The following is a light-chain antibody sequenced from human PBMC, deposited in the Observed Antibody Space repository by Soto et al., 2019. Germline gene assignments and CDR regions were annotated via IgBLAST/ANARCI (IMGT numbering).Light chain of an antibody. CDR2: DAS. CDR3: QQYNNYLRT. V-gene: IGKV1D-13*01. J-gene: IGKJ1*01. Sequence: AIQLTQSPSSLSASVGDRVTITGRASQGISSAIAWYQQKPGKAPKFLIYDASSLESGVPSRFSGSGSGTDFTLTISSLQPEDFAPYYCQQYNNYLRTFGQGTKVDIK. CDR1: QGISSA.